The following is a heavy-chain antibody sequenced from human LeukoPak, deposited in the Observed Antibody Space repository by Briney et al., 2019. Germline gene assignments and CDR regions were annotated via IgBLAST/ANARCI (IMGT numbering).Heavy chain of an antibody. Sequence: ASVKVSCKASGYTFTDYHIHWVRQAPGQGLEWVAWINPESGGTNYAQKFKGRVTMTRDTSISTVYMGLSRLTSNDTAIYYCARRRFLYRLSVNDAFDIWGQGTMVAVSS. CDR1: GYTFTDYH. J-gene: IGHJ3*02. D-gene: IGHD3-3*01. CDR3: ARRRFLYRLSVNDAFDI. CDR2: INPESGGT. V-gene: IGHV1-2*02.